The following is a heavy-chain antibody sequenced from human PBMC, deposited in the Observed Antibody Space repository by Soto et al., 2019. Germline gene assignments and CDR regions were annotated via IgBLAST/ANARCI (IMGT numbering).Heavy chain of an antibody. CDR1: GWSFSGYY. D-gene: IGHD3-10*01. Sequence: SETLSLTCAVYGWSFSGYYWSWIRQPPGEGLEWIGEINHSGSTNYNPSLKSRVTISVDTSKNQFSLKLSSVTAADTAVYYCARGKLLWFGELLYFHYYGMDVWGQGTTVTVSS. V-gene: IGHV4-34*01. J-gene: IGHJ6*02. CDR2: INHSGST. CDR3: ARGKLLWFGELLYFHYYGMDV.